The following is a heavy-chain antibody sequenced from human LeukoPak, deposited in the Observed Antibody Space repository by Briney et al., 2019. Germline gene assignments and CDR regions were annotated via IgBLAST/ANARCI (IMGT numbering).Heavy chain of an antibody. V-gene: IGHV3-11*01. CDR2: SSSSGTTI. Sequence: GGSLRLSCAASGFTLSDYYMSWIRQAPGKGLEWVSCSSSSGTTIYYADSVKGRFAISRDNAKNSLYLQMNSLRAEDTAVYYCARRRDFIDYWGQGTLVTVSS. D-gene: IGHD3/OR15-3a*01. J-gene: IGHJ4*02. CDR1: GFTLSDYY. CDR3: ARRRDFIDY.